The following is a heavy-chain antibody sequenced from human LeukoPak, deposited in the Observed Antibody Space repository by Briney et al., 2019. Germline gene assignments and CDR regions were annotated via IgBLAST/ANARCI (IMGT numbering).Heavy chain of an antibody. CDR1: GFTFSSYA. D-gene: IGHD3-10*01. J-gene: IGHJ6*03. CDR3: AKGDGYGSGDEYYYYYYMDV. V-gene: IGHV3-23*01. Sequence: GGSLRLSCAASGFTFSSYAMSWVRQAPGKGLEWVSAISGSGGSTYYADSVKGRFTISRANSKNTLYLQMNSLRAEDTAVYYCAKGDGYGSGDEYYYYYYMDVWGKGTTVTVSS. CDR2: ISGSGGST.